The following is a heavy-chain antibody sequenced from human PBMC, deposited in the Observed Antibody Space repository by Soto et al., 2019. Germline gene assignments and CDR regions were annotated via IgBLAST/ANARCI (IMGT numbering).Heavy chain of an antibody. Sequence: QVQVVQSGDEVKKPGASVKVSCKASGYTFTNYGFSWVRQAPGQGLEWMGWIGGYNGNTKYAEKFQGRVTMTTDTSTSTAHMELRSLRSDDTAVYYCAREGQAPYYYDGMDVCGQGTAVTVSS. J-gene: IGHJ6*02. V-gene: IGHV1-18*01. CDR3: AREGQAPYYYDGMDV. CDR2: IGGYNGNT. CDR1: GYTFTNYG.